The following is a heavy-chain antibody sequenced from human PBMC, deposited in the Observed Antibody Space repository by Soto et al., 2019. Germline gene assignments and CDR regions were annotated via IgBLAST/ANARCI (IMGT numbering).Heavy chain of an antibody. V-gene: IGHV3-21*01. CDR3: AREDSIIIPAVSDF. Sequence: PGGSLRLSXTVSGFAFNNYGINWVRQAPGKGLEWVSSISKSDYTYYSDSVKGRFTIPRDNAKNSVSLQMNTLRVEDTAVYYCAREDSIIIPAVSDFWGQGTLVTVSS. CDR2: ISKSDYT. J-gene: IGHJ4*02. D-gene: IGHD2-2*01. CDR1: GFAFNNYG.